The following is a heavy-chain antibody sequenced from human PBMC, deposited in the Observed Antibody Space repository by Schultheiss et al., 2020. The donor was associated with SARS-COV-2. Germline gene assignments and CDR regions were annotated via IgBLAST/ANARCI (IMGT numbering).Heavy chain of an antibody. J-gene: IGHJ4*02. Sequence: SETLSLTCTVSGGSISSYYWGWIRQPPGKGLEWIGSIYYSGSTYYNPSLKSRVTISVDTSKNQFSLKLSSVTAADTAVYYCARGLRLLWFGELTGLDYWGQGTLVTVSS. D-gene: IGHD3-10*01. CDR2: IYYSGST. CDR3: ARGLRLLWFGELTGLDY. CDR1: GGSISSYY. V-gene: IGHV4-39*07.